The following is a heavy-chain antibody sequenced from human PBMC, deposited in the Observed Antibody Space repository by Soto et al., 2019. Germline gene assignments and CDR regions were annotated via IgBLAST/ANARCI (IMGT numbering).Heavy chain of an antibody. D-gene: IGHD6-13*01. CDR3: AIDPRYSSSWYDWFDP. CDR2: IYHSGST. J-gene: IGHJ5*02. CDR1: SGSISSSNW. V-gene: IGHV4-4*02. Sequence: SETLSLTCAVSSGSISSSNWWSWVRQPPGKGLEWIGEIYHSGSTNYNPSLKSRVTISVDKSKNQFSLKLSSVTAADTAVCYCAIDPRYSSSWYDWFDPWGQGTLVTVSS.